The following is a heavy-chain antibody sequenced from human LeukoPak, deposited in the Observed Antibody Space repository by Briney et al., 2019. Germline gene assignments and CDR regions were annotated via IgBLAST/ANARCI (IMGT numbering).Heavy chain of an antibody. D-gene: IGHD3-22*01. CDR2: IRSQANSYAT. Sequence: GGSLRLSCAASGFTFSGSAMHWVRQASGKGLEWVGRIRSQANSYATAYAASVKGRFTISRDDSKNTAYLQMNSLKTEDTAVYYCTRLARYYYDSSGSRITPDYYFDYWGQGTLVTVSS. V-gene: IGHV3-73*01. CDR3: TRLARYYYDSSGSRITPDYYFDY. J-gene: IGHJ4*02. CDR1: GFTFSGSA.